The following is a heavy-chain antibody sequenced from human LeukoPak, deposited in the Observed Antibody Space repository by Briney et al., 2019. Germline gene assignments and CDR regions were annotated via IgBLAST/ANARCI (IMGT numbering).Heavy chain of an antibody. V-gene: IGHV1-2*02. Sequence: ASVKVSCKASGYTFTGYYMHWVRQAPGQGLEWMGWINPNSGGTNYAQKFQGRVTMTRDTSISTAYMKLSRLRSDDTAVYYCARVQNLGYFDWLLHYFDYWGQGTLVTVSS. CDR3: ARVQNLGYFDWLLHYFDY. CDR1: GYTFTGYY. CDR2: INPNSGGT. J-gene: IGHJ4*02. D-gene: IGHD3-9*01.